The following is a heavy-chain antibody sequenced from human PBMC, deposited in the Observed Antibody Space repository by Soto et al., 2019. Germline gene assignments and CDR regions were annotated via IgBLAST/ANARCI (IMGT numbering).Heavy chain of an antibody. V-gene: IGHV1-8*01. D-gene: IGHD2-15*01. CDR3: ARPYCSGGSCYRPYDAFDI. J-gene: IGHJ3*02. CDR2: MNPNSGNT. Sequence: GASVKVSCKASGYTFTSYDINWVRQATGQGLEWMGWMNPNSGNTDYAQKFQGRVTMTRNTSISTAYMELSSLRSEDTAVYYCARPYCSGGSCYRPYDAFDIRGQGTMVTVSS. CDR1: GYTFTSYD.